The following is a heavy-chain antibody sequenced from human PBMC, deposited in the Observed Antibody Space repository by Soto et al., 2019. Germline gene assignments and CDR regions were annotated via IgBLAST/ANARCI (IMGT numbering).Heavy chain of an antibody. J-gene: IGHJ6*02. D-gene: IGHD5-12*01. CDR1: GGSFSDYF. CDR2: INHSGST. CDR3: ARAYSGYDLGGMDV. V-gene: IGHV4-34*01. Sequence: SETLSLTCAVYGGSFSDYFWTWIRQPPGKGLEWIGEINHSGSTNFNPSLKSRVAISADTSRNQFSLRVTSVTAADTAVYYCARAYSGYDLGGMDVWGQGTTVTVSS.